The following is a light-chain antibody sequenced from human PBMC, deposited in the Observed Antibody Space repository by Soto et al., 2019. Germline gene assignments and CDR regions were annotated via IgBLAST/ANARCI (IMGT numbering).Light chain of an antibody. J-gene: IGKJ1*01. CDR2: AAS. V-gene: IGKV1-39*01. Sequence: DIQMTQSPSSLSASVGDRVTITCRASQSISSYLNWYQQKPGKDPKLLIYAASSFQSGVPSRFSGSGSGTDFTLTISSLQPEDFATYYCQQSYSSPRTFGQGTKVEIK. CDR1: QSISSY. CDR3: QQSYSSPRT.